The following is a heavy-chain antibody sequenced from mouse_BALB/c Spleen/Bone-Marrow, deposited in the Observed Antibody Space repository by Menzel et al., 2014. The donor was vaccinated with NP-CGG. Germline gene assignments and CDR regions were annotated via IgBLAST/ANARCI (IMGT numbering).Heavy chain of an antibody. D-gene: IGHD1-1*01. CDR3: ARLYYYGNFAY. V-gene: IGHV4-1*02. J-gene: IGHJ2*01. CDR2: INPDSSTI. CDR1: GFDFSRYW. Sequence: DVKLQESGGGLVQPGGSLKLSCAASGFDFSRYWMSWVRQAPGKGLEWIGEINPDSSTINYTPSLKDKFIISRDNAKNTLYLQMSKVKSEDTALYYCARLYYYGNFAYWGQGTTLTVSS.